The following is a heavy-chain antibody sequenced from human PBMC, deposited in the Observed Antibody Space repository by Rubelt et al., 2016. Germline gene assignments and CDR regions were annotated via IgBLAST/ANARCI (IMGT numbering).Heavy chain of an antibody. J-gene: IGHJ5*02. Sequence: GSLRLSCAASGFTFTTYWMSWVRQAPGKGLEWVAYISSTSWKIHYADSVKGRFTISRDNSKNTLYLQMNSLGAEDTAVYFCAKEPDFWSAQNWFDPWGQGTLITVSS. CDR1: GFTFTTYW. D-gene: IGHD3-3*01. CDR3: AKEPDFWSAQNWFDP. V-gene: IGHV3-48*01. CDR2: ISSTSWKI.